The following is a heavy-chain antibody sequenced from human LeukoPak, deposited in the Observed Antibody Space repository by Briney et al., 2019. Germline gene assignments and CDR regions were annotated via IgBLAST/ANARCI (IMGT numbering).Heavy chain of an antibody. J-gene: IGHJ5*02. CDR1: GGSISSYY. D-gene: IGHD3-3*01. Sequence: SETLSLTCTVSGGSISSYYWSWIRQPPGKGLEWIGYIYYSGSTNYNPSLKSRVTISVDTSKNQFSLKLSSVTAADTAVYYCARVSITIFALGPWGQGTLVTVSS. V-gene: IGHV4-59*01. CDR2: IYYSGST. CDR3: ARVSITIFALGP.